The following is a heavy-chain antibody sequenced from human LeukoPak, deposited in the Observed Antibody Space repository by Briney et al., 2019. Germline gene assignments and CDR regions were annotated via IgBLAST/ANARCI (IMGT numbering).Heavy chain of an antibody. CDR1: GFTFSSYG. CDR2: ISYDGSNK. J-gene: IGHJ4*02. CDR3: ARGGWYTDY. Sequence: GGSLRLSCAASGFTFSSYGMHWVRQAPGKGLEWVAVISYDGSNKYYADSVKGRFTISRDNSRNTLYLQMNSLRAEDTAVYYCARGGWYTDYWGQGTLVTVSS. D-gene: IGHD6-19*01. V-gene: IGHV3-30*03.